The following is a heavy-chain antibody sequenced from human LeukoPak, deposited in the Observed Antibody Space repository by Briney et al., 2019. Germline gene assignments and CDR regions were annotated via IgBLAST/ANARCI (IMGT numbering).Heavy chain of an antibody. V-gene: IGHV4-38-2*01. CDR3: ARLSGAPIRHPIYHFDY. CDR1: GYSISSGCY. Sequence: HPSETLSLTCAVSGYSISSGCYWGWIRQPPGKGLEWIGNIYHSGSTYKNPSLKSRVTISLDTSKNQFSLGLSSVTAADTAMYYCARLSGAPIRHPIYHFDYWGQVTLVTVSS. CDR2: IYHSGST. D-gene: IGHD2-2*02. J-gene: IGHJ4*02.